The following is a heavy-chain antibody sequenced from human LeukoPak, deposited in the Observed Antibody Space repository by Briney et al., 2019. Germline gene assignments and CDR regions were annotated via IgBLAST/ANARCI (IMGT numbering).Heavy chain of an antibody. J-gene: IGHJ4*02. V-gene: IGHV3-74*01. CDR2: INSDGSST. D-gene: IGHD3-3*01. Sequence: PGGSLGLSCAASGFTFSSYWMHWVRQAPGKGLVWVSRINSDGSSTSYADSVKGRFTISRDNAKNTLYLQMSSLRAEDTAVYYCARDERSGEHFDYWGQGTLVTVSS. CDR3: ARDERSGEHFDY. CDR1: GFTFSSYW.